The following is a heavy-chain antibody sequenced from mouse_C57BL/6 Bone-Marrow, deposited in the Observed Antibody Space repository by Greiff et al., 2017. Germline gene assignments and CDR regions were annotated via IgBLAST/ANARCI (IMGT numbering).Heavy chain of an antibody. CDR1: GYTFTSYG. CDR2: IYPRSGNT. J-gene: IGHJ3*01. CDR3: ARLSDYDVEVWLAY. D-gene: IGHD2-4*01. V-gene: IGHV1-81*01. Sequence: QVQLQQSGAELARPGASVKLSCKASGYTFTSYGISWVKQRTGQGLEWIGEIYPRSGNTYYNEKFKGKATLTADKSSSTAYMELRSLTSEDSAVYYCARLSDYDVEVWLAYWGQGTLVTVSA.